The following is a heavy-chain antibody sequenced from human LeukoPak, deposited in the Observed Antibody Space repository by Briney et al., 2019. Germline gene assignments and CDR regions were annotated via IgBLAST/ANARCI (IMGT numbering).Heavy chain of an antibody. CDR1: GDTVSSNSAA. CDR3: ARGFALDF. V-gene: IGHV6-1*01. J-gene: IGHJ3*01. Sequence: SQTLSLTCDISGDTVSSNSAAWNWIRQSPSRGLEWLGRTYYRSKWYYDYAVSVKSRVTISPDTSKNQFSLQLNSVTADDTAVYYCARGFALDFWGQGTMVTVSS. CDR2: TYYRSKWYY.